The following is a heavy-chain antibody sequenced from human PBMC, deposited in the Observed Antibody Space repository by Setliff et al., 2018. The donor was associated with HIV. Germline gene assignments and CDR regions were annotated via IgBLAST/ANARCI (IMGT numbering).Heavy chain of an antibody. Sequence: SETLSLTCTVSGGSIRSYYWCWMRQPPGKGLEWIGYVHTASGTTNYTPSLKSRATVSVDTSKNQFSLRLTSVTAADTAVYYCALHNDSDFSGDPAWCDPWGQGILVTAPQ. V-gene: IGHV4-4*08. CDR1: GGSIRSYY. J-gene: IGHJ5*02. CDR3: ALHNDSDFSGDPAWCDP. D-gene: IGHD2-15*01. CDR2: VHTASGTT.